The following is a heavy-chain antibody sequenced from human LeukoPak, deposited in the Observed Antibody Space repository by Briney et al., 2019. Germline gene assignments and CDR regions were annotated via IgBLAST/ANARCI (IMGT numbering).Heavy chain of an antibody. CDR1: GFTFSSYS. CDR3: ARGLDYGGAFDI. CDR2: ISSSSSYI. D-gene: IGHD4-23*01. J-gene: IGHJ3*02. V-gene: IGHV3-21*01. Sequence: GGSLRLSCAASGFTFSSYSMNWVRQAPGKGLEWVSSISSSSSYIYYADSVKGRFTISRDNAKNSLYLQMNSLRAEDTAVYYCARGLDYGGAFDIWGQGTMVTVSS.